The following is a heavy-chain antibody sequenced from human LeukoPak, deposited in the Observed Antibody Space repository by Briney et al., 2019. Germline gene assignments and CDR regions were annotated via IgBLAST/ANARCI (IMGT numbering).Heavy chain of an antibody. CDR2: ISNSGGST. Sequence: PGGSLRLSCAASGFTFSSCAMSWVRQAPGKGLEWVSGISNSGGSTYHADSVKGRFTISRDNSKNTLYLQMNSLRAEDTAVYYCAKHGYCSGGSCYWDYWGQGTLVIVSS. CDR1: GFTFSSCA. CDR3: AKHGYCSGGSCYWDY. J-gene: IGHJ4*02. D-gene: IGHD2-15*01. V-gene: IGHV3-23*01.